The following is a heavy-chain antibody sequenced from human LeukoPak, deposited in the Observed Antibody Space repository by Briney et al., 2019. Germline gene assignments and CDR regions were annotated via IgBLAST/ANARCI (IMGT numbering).Heavy chain of an antibody. V-gene: IGHV3-30*18. CDR1: GFTFSSYG. J-gene: IGHJ2*01. D-gene: IGHD1-14*01. CDR3: AKNSPPPPDYWYFDL. Sequence: HPGGSLRLSCAASGFTFSSYGMHWVRQAPGKGLEWVAVISYDGSNKYYADSVKGRFTISRDNSKNTLYLQMNSLRAEDTAVYYWAKNSPPPPDYWYFDLWGRGTLVTVSS. CDR2: ISYDGSNK.